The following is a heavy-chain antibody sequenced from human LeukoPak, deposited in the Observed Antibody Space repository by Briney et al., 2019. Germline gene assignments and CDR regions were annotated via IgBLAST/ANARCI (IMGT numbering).Heavy chain of an antibody. CDR2: IYSGGST. D-gene: IGHD5-12*01. V-gene: IGHV3-53*01. CDR1: GFTVSSNY. CDR3: ARGRDIVATLAFHI. Sequence: PGGSLRLSCAASGFTVSSNYMSWVRQAPGKGLEWVSVIYSGGSTYYADSVKGRFTISRDNSKNTLYLQMNSLRAEDTAVYYCARGRDIVATLAFHIWGQGTMVTVSS. J-gene: IGHJ3*02.